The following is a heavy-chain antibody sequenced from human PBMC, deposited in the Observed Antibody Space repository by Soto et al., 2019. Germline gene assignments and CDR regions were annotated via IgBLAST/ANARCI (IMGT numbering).Heavy chain of an antibody. Sequence: SETLSLTCTVSGGSISSGDYYWSWIRQPPGKGLEWIGYIYYSGSTYYNPSLKSRVTISVDTSKNQFSLKLSSVTAADTAVYYCARRSTIIGTGFDYWGQGTLVTVS. J-gene: IGHJ4*02. CDR3: ARRSTIIGTGFDY. CDR1: GGSISSGDYY. CDR2: IYYSGST. D-gene: IGHD3-3*01. V-gene: IGHV4-30-4*01.